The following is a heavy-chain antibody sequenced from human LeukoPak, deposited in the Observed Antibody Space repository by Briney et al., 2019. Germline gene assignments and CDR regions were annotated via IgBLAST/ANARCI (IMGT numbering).Heavy chain of an antibody. Sequence: PSGTLSLTCAVSGGSISSSNWWSWVRQPPGKGLEWIGEIYHSGSTNYNPSLKSRVTISVDKSKNQFSLKLSSVTAADTAVYYCARDGHAGGWLQLRAFDIWGQGTMVTVSS. V-gene: IGHV4-4*02. CDR3: ARDGHAGGWLQLRAFDI. J-gene: IGHJ3*02. CDR2: IYHSGST. D-gene: IGHD5-24*01. CDR1: GGSISSSNW.